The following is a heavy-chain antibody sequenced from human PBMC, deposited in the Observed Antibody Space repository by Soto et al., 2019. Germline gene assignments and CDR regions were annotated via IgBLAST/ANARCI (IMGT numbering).Heavy chain of an antibody. J-gene: IGHJ5*02. CDR2: ITQRGRT. D-gene: IGHD3-3*01. Sequence: SETLSLTCAVSGGSISSSDWWNWVRQPPGKGLEWIGEITQRGRTDYNPSLKSRVTVSLDKSKNQFSLKLTSVTAAETAIYYCATRITVFGLLIPPFDPWGQGTQVTVSS. CDR1: GGSISSSDW. V-gene: IGHV4-4*02. CDR3: ATRITVFGLLIPPFDP.